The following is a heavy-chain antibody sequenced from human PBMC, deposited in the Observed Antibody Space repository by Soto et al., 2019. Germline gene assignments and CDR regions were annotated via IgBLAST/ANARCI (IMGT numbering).Heavy chain of an antibody. CDR2: ISGSGGST. Sequence: PGGSLRLSCAASGFTFSSYAMSWVRQAPGKGLEWVSAISGSGGSTYYADSVKGRFTISRDNSKNTLYLQMNSLRAEDTAVYYCAKDMGGQQLGFHYYYYYGMDVWGQGTTVTVSS. J-gene: IGHJ6*02. CDR1: GFTFSSYA. D-gene: IGHD6-13*01. CDR3: AKDMGGQQLGFHYYYYYGMDV. V-gene: IGHV3-23*01.